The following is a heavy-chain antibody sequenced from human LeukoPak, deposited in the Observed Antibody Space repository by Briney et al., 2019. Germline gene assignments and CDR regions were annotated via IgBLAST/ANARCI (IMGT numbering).Heavy chain of an antibody. J-gene: IGHJ4*01. V-gene: IGHV3-23*01. Sequence: GGSLRLSCTDSGFTFSSYALAWVRQAPGKGLEWVAAVTSRGVGTHYADSVKGRFTISRDNSKNTIYLQINSLSAEDTAIYYCGSDPNGDYVGALGYWGRGTLVTVSS. CDR1: GFTFSSYA. D-gene: IGHD4-17*01. CDR2: VTSRGVGT. CDR3: GSDPNGDYVGALGY.